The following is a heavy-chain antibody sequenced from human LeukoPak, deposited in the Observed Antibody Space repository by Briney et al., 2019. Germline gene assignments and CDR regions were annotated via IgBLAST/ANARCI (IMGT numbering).Heavy chain of an antibody. Sequence: PSQTLSLTCTVSGGSISGGGYYWSWIRQHPGKGLEWIGYIYYSGSTNYNPSLKSRVTISVDTSKNQFSLKLSSVTAADTAVYYCARGHLTRVEQRMTRGGIDYWGQGTLVTVSS. CDR3: ARGHLTRVEQRMTRGGIDY. CDR2: IYYSGST. D-gene: IGHD6-25*01. CDR1: GGSISGGGYY. J-gene: IGHJ4*02. V-gene: IGHV4-31*03.